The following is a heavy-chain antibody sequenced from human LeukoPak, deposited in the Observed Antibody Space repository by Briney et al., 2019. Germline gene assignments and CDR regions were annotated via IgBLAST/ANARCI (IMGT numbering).Heavy chain of an antibody. D-gene: IGHD3-10*01. J-gene: IGHJ4*02. CDR1: GGSFSGYF. CDR3: ARARPHYGSGIYYNY. Sequence: SETLSLTCAVYGGSFSGYFWSWIRQPPGKGLEWIGEINHSGSTNYNPSLKSRVTISLDTSKNQFSLKLSSVTAADTAVYYCARARPHYGSGIYYNYWGQGTLVTVSS. V-gene: IGHV4-34*01. CDR2: INHSGST.